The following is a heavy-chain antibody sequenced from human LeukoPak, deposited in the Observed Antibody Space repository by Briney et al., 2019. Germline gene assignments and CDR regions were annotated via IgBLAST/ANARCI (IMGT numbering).Heavy chain of an antibody. Sequence: GASVKVSCKASGYTFTSYDINWVRQATGQGLEWMGWMNPNSGNTGYAQKFQGRVTMTRNTSIGTAYMELSSLRSEDTAVYYCARLEGSTSRDYYYYMDVWGKGTTVTVSS. CDR3: ARLEGSTSRDYYYYMDV. V-gene: IGHV1-8*01. CDR2: MNPNSGNT. J-gene: IGHJ6*03. D-gene: IGHD2-2*01. CDR1: GYTFTSYD.